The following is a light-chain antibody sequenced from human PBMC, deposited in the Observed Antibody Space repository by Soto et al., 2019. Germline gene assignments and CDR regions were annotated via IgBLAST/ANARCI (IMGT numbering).Light chain of an antibody. CDR3: QSWGAGMPV. CDR1: SGHSSYA. CDR2: LNSDGSH. V-gene: IGLV4-69*01. J-gene: IGLJ3*02. Sequence: QLVLTQSSSASASPGASVTLTCTLSSGHSSYAIAWHQQQPEKGPRYLMKLNSDGSHSKGDGIPDRFSGSSSGAERYLTISRLQSEDEADYYCQSWGAGMPVFGGGTQLTVL.